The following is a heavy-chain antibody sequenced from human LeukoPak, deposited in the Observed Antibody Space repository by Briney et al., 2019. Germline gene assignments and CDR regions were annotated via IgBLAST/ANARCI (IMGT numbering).Heavy chain of an antibody. V-gene: IGHV3-33*01. Sequence: PGGSLRLSCAASGFTFSSYGMHWVRQAPGKGLEWVAVIWYDGSNKYYADSVKGRFTISRDNSKNTLYLQMNSLRAEDTAVYYCAREEIQLWFGGTQYYFYGMDVWGQGTTVTVSS. CDR2: IWYDGSNK. D-gene: IGHD5-18*01. CDR3: AREEIQLWFGGTQYYFYGMDV. CDR1: GFTFSSYG. J-gene: IGHJ6*02.